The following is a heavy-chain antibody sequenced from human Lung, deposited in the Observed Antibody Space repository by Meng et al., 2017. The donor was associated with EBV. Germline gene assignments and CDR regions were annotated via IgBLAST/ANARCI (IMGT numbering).Heavy chain of an antibody. CDR1: GGSISSGNHY. CDR2: IYYSGST. J-gene: IGHJ2*01. CDR3: ASLYGDSSVWYLDL. V-gene: IGHV4-31*03. D-gene: IGHD4-17*01. Sequence: RREAGPGLVKPSQTLSLTCTVSGGSISSGNHYWSWIRQHPGKGLEYIGYIYYSGSTYYNPSLKSRVIISVDTSKNQFSLRLNSVTAADTAVYYCASLYGDSSVWYLDLWGRGTLVTVSS.